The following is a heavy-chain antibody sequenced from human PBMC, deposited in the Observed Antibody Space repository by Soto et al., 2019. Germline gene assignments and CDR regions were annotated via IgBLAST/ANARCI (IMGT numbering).Heavy chain of an antibody. V-gene: IGHV3-23*01. D-gene: IGHD6-19*01. J-gene: IGHJ6*02. CDR2: ISGSGGNT. Sequence: GESLKLSCAASAFSFKKYAMTWVRLAPGKGLQWVSSISGSGGNTDYADSVKGRFTISRDNSKNTFYLQMNGLKAEDTAVYYCAKDLLAVARGGMDVWGQGTTVTVPS. CDR3: AKDLLAVARGGMDV. CDR1: AFSFKKYA.